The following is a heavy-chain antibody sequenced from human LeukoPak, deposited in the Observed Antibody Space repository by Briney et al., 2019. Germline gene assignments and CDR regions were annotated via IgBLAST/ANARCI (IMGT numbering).Heavy chain of an antibody. Sequence: PGGSLRLSCTASGFTFGDYAMSWVRQAPGKGLEWVGFIRSKAYGGTTEYAASVKGRFTISRDDSKSIAYLQMNSLKTEDTAVYYCARGPRGYYYDSSGYPDYYTDVWGKGTTVTVSS. J-gene: IGHJ6*03. CDR3: ARGPRGYYYDSSGYPDYYTDV. CDR2: IRSKAYGGTT. V-gene: IGHV3-49*04. D-gene: IGHD3-22*01. CDR1: GFTFGDYA.